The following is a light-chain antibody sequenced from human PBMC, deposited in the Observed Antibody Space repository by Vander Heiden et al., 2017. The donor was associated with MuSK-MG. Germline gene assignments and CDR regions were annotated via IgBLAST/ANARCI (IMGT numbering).Light chain of an antibody. CDR1: NIGAQS. V-gene: IGLV3-21*02. CDR3: QVWDAGHGI. Sequence: SYVLIQPPSVSVALGQTASIACGGDNIGAQSVHWYQQKPGQAPVLVVYDNSGRLSGIPERFSGSNAGNEATLTISSAEAGDEADYYCQVWDAGHGIFGGGTKL. CDR2: DNS. J-gene: IGLJ2*01.